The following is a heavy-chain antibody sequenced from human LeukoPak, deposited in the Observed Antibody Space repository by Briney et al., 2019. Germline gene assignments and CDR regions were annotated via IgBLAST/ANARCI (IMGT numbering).Heavy chain of an antibody. J-gene: IGHJ4*02. V-gene: IGHV4-59*01. CDR3: ARVGGIVDY. Sequence: SETLSLTCAVSSDSTSSYYWSWIRQPPGKGLEWIGYIYYSGSTNYNPSLKSRVTISVDTSKNQFSLKLSSVTAADTAVYYCARVGGIVDYWGQGTLVTVSS. CDR2: IYYSGST. CDR1: SDSTSSYY. D-gene: IGHD2-15*01.